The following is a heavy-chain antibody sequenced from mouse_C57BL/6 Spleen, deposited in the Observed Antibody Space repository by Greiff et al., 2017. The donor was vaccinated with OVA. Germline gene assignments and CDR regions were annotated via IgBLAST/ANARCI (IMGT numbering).Heavy chain of an antibody. D-gene: IGHD1-1*01. V-gene: IGHV1-69*01. CDR1: GYTFTSYW. CDR2: IDPSDSYT. Sequence: QVQLQQPGAELVMPGASVKLSCKASGYTFTSYWMHWVKQRPGQGLEWIGEIDPSDSYTNYNQKFKGKSTLTVDKSSSTAYMQLSSLTSEDSAVYYCAKGGSSPYNFDYWGQGTTLTVSS. J-gene: IGHJ2*01. CDR3: AKGGSSPYNFDY.